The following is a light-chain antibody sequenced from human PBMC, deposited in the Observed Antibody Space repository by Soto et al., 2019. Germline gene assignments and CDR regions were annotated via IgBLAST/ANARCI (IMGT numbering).Light chain of an antibody. Sequence: QAVVTQPPSASGTPGQRVTISCSGSGSSIGTNTVNWYRQLPGTAPKLLIYGSNQRPSGVPDRFSGSKSGTSASLGISGLQSEDEADYYCAAWDGSLNNVLFGGGTKVTVL. V-gene: IGLV1-44*01. CDR1: GSSIGTNT. CDR3: AAWDGSLNNVL. CDR2: GSN. J-gene: IGLJ2*01.